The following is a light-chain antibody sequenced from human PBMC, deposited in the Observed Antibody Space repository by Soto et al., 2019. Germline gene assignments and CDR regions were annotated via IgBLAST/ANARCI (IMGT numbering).Light chain of an antibody. J-gene: IGKJ1*01. CDR1: QSVSTY. CDR2: DAS. CDR3: QQRTNWPWT. V-gene: IGKV3-11*01. Sequence: EIVLTQSPGTLSLSPGERATLSCRASQSVSTYLAWYQQKRGQAPRLLIYDASNRATGIPARFSGSGSGTDFTLTISSLEPEDFAVYYCQQRTNWPWTFGQGTKVDIK.